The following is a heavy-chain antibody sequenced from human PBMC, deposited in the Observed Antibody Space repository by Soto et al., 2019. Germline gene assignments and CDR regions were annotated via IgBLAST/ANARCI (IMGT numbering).Heavy chain of an antibody. CDR2: ISAYNGNT. CDR1: GYTFTSCG. J-gene: IGHJ3*02. Sequence: ASVKVSSKASGYTFTSCGISWVRLAPGQGLEWMGWISAYNGNTNYAQKLQGRVTMTTDTSTSTAYMELRSLRSDDTAVYYCARTSGNPDAFDIWGQGTMVTVSS. V-gene: IGHV1-18*04. D-gene: IGHD2-15*01. CDR3: ARTSGNPDAFDI.